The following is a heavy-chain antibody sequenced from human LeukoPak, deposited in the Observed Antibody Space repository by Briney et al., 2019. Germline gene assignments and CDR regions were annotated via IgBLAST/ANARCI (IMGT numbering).Heavy chain of an antibody. CDR2: IYSGGST. V-gene: IGHV4-59*08. Sequence: SETLSLTCTVSGGSISGYYWSWVRQPPGKGLEWIAYIYSGGSTNYSPSLKSRVTISVDTSKNQFSLKLSSVTAADTAVYYCARLLWFGDFSHYWYLDLWGRGTLVTVPS. CDR3: ARLLWFGDFSHYWYLDL. J-gene: IGHJ2*01. CDR1: GGSISGYY. D-gene: IGHD3-10*01.